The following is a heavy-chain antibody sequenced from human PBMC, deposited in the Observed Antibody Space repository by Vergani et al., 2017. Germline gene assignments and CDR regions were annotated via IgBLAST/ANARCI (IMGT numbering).Heavy chain of an antibody. J-gene: IGHJ3*02. Sequence: EVQLVESGGGVVRPGGSLRLSCAASGFTFDDYGMSWVRQAPGKGLEWVSSISSSSSYIYYADSVKGRFTISRDNAKNSLYLQMNSLRAEDTAVYYCARLARGYCSSTSCYGAFDIWGQGTMVTVSS. CDR1: GFTFDDYG. CDR2: ISSSSSYI. CDR3: ARLARGYCSSTSCYGAFDI. D-gene: IGHD2-2*01. V-gene: IGHV3-21*01.